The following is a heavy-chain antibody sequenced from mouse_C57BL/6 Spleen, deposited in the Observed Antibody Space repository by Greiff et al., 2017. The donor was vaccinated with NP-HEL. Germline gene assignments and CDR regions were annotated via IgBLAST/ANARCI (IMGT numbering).Heavy chain of an antibody. V-gene: IGHV5-17*01. J-gene: IGHJ4*01. CDR2: ISSGSSTI. Sequence: EVHLVESGGGLVKPGGSLKLSCAASGFTFSDYGMHWVRQAPEKGLEWVAYISSGSSTIYYADTVKGRFTISRDNAKNTLFLQMTSLKSEDTAIYYCARSYYGSSYGAMDYWGQGASVTVSS. CDR3: ARSYYGSSYGAMDY. CDR1: GFTFSDYG. D-gene: IGHD1-1*01.